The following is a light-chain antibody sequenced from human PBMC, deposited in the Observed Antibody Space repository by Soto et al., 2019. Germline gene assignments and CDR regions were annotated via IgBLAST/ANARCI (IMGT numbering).Light chain of an antibody. CDR1: SSNIGSNA. J-gene: IGLJ3*02. CDR3: ASWDVSLNALV. CDR2: TFA. Sequence: QSVLTQPPSASGTPGQRVTISCSGSSSNIGSNAVNWYQQLPGTAPTLLIYTFAQRPSGVPDPFSGSKSGTSAALAISGLRSEAEADYYCASWDVSLNALVFGGGTKLTVL. V-gene: IGLV1-44*01.